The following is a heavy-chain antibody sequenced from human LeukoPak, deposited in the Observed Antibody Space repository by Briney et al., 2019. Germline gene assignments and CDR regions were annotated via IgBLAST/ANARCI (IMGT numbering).Heavy chain of an antibody. CDR1: GFTFNSFA. J-gene: IGHJ4*02. CDR2: ISGGGGSST. V-gene: IGHV3-23*01. Sequence: GGSLRLSCAASGFTFNSFAMSWVRQAPGKGLEWVSNISGGGGSSTYYADSVKGRFTISRDNSKNTLYLQMNSLRAEDTAVYHCAKTRAYSGYTIFDYWGQGTLVAVSS. CDR3: AKTRAYSGYTIFDY. D-gene: IGHD5-12*01.